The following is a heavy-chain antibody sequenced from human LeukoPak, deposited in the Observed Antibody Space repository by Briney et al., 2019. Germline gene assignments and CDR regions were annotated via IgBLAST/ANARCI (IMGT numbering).Heavy chain of an antibody. CDR1: SGSISSHY. CDR2: VFDTGRT. D-gene: IGHD5-18*01. CDR3: ATIKRGSIYGYFDF. J-gene: IGHJ4*01. V-gene: IGHV4-59*11. Sequence: SETLSLTCTVFSGSISSHYWTWIRQPPGKTLEWIGYVFDTGRTKDNPSLKSRLTLSADTSKNQLSLRLSSVTAADTAVYYCATIKRGSIYGYFDFWGRGILVTVSS.